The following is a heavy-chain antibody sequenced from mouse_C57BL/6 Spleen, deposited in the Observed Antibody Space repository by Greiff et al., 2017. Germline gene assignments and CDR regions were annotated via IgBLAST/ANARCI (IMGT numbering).Heavy chain of an antibody. CDR1: GYSFTGYY. V-gene: IGHV1-42*01. CDR2: INPSTGGT. J-gene: IGHJ1*03. D-gene: IGHD2-2*01. CDR3: ARRDYGYDESPWYFDV. Sequence: EVQLQQSGPELVKPGASVKISCKASGYSFTGYYMNWVKQSPEKSLEWIGEINPSTGGTTYNQKFKAKATLTVDKSSSTAYMQLKSLTSEDSAVYYCARRDYGYDESPWYFDVWGTGTTVTVSS.